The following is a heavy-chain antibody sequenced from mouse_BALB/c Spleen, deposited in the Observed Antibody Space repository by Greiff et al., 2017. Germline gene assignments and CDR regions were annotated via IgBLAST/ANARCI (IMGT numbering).Heavy chain of an antibody. V-gene: IGHV10-3*03. Sequence: EAGGGLVQPKGSLKLSCAASGFTFNTYAMHWVCQAPGKGLEWVARIRSKSNNYATYYADSVKDRFTISRDDSQSMLYLQMNNLKTEDTAMYYCVRDGGAMDYWGQGTSVTVSS. CDR1: GFTFNTYA. J-gene: IGHJ4*01. CDR2: IRSKSNNYAT. CDR3: VRDGGAMDY.